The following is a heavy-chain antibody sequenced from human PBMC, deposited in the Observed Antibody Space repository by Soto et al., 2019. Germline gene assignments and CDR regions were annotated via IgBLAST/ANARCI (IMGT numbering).Heavy chain of an antibody. V-gene: IGHV3-23*01. Sequence: PGGSLRLSCEASGFTFSSYSMSWVRQAPGKGLEWVSAISASSRNTYYADSVKGRFTISRDNSKSTLYLQMNSLRAEDTAVYYCAILSGFLEWLAPYNWFDPWGQGTLVTVSS. J-gene: IGHJ5*02. D-gene: IGHD3-3*01. CDR3: AILSGFLEWLAPYNWFDP. CDR1: GFTFSSYS. CDR2: ISASSRNT.